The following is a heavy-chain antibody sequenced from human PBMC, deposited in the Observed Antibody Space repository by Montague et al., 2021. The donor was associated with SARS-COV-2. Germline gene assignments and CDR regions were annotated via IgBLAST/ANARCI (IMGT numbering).Heavy chain of an antibody. CDR1: GGSISSYY. J-gene: IGHJ5*02. V-gene: IGHV4-59*01. CDR2: MSYGEST. Sequence: SETLSLTCTVPGGSISSYYWSWIRQPPGKGLEWIGYMSYGESTNYNPSLKSRVTISVDTSKNQLSLKVNSVTAADTAVYYCARRDGYCSSTRCPHRFDPWGQGTLVTVSS. D-gene: IGHD2-2*01. CDR3: ARRDGYCSSTRCPHRFDP.